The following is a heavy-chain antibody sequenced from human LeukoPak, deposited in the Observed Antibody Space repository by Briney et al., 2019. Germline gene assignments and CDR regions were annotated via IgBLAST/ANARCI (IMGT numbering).Heavy chain of an antibody. V-gene: IGHV1-2*02. D-gene: IGHD6-19*01. J-gene: IGHJ4*02. CDR1: GYTFTGYY. CDR2: INPNSGGT. CDR3: ARGGPNPQKTGYSSGWYLRPFDY. Sequence: ASVKASCKASGYTFTGYYMHWVRQAPGQGLEWMGWINPNSGGTNYAQKFQGRVTMTRDTSISTAYMELSRLRSDDTAVYYCARGGPNPQKTGYSSGWYLRPFDYWGQGTLVTVSS.